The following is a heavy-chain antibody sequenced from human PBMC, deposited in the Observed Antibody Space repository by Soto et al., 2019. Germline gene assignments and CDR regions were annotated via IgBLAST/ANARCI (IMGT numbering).Heavy chain of an antibody. CDR2: IYFTGNT. V-gene: IGHV4-39*01. CDR3: AGQTFTIAAASYGRSNWFDP. D-gene: IGHD6-25*01. Sequence: PSETLSLTCTVSGGSISSSSYYWGWIRQPPGKGLEWIGSIYFTGNTYYTPSLKSRLTMSIDTPKNEFSLRLNSVTAADTAVYYCAGQTFTIAAASYGRSNWFDPWGPGTLVTVSS. J-gene: IGHJ5*02. CDR1: GGSISSSSYY.